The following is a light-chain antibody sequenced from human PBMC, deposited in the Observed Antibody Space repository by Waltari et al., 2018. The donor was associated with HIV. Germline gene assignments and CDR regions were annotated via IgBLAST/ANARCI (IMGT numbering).Light chain of an antibody. J-gene: IGKJ1*01. V-gene: IGKV1-5*03. CDR2: KAS. CDR1: QNIKDY. Sequence: QMTQSPSTLSAFVGVRVTITCRASQNIKDYLAWYQQKPGKAPKLLIYKASTLQSGVPSRFSGSGSGTDFTLTISSLQPDDFATYYCQHNDGWPWTFGQGTKAE. CDR3: QHNDGWPWT.